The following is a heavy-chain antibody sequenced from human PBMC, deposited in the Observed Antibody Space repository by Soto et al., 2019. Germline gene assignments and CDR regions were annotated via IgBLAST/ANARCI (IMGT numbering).Heavy chain of an antibody. J-gene: IGHJ4*02. CDR3: ARSGAYCTSITCLFDSF. Sequence: QAQLVQSGGEVKKPGASVKVSCRASGYTFTSYGYAWVRQAPGQGLEWMGWISAYNGDTNYEQKFQDTVTLTTETSTTTAHMELRNLGSDDTGFYYCARSGAYCTSITCLFDSFWGLGTLVTVSS. CDR1: GYTFTSYG. D-gene: IGHD2-8*01. V-gene: IGHV1-18*01. CDR2: ISAYNGDT.